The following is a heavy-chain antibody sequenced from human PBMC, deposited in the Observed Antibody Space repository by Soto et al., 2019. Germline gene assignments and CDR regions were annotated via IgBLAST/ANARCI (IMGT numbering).Heavy chain of an antibody. CDR1: GFTFSSYG. Sequence: GGSLRLSCAASGFTFSSYGVHWIRQAPGKGLEWVSYISSSGSNIYYADSVKGRFTISRDNAKNSLYLQMNSLRAEDTAVYYCARVRRNYYYYHTDVWGKGTTVTVSS. J-gene: IGHJ6*03. V-gene: IGHV3-48*04. CDR3: ARVRRNYYYYHTDV. CDR2: ISSSGSNI.